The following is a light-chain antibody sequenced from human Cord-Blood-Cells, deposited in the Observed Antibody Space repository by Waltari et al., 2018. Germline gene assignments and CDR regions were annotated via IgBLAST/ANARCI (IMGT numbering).Light chain of an antibody. Sequence: QSALTQPASVSGSPGQSLTISSTGTSSDVGGYNLVSCYQQHPGKAPKLMIYEGSKRPSGVSNRFSGSKSGNTASLTSSGLQAEDEADYYCCSYAGSSTFVVFGGGTKLTV. J-gene: IGLJ2*01. CDR3: CSYAGSSTFVV. V-gene: IGLV2-23*03. CDR1: SSDVGGYNL. CDR2: EGS.